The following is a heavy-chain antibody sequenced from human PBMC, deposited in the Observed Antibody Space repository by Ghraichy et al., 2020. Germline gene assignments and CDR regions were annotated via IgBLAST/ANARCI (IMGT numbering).Heavy chain of an antibody. J-gene: IGHJ3*02. CDR2: IRSKAYGGTT. V-gene: IGHV3-49*03. D-gene: IGHD3-10*01. Sequence: GSLRLSCTASGFTFGDYAMSWFRQAPGKGLEWVGFIRSKAYGGTTEYAASVKGRFTISRDDSKSIAYLQMNSLKTEDTAVYYCTRDRREKAMVQGVDDAFDIWGQGTMVTVSS. CDR3: TRDRREKAMVQGVDDAFDI. CDR1: GFTFGDYA.